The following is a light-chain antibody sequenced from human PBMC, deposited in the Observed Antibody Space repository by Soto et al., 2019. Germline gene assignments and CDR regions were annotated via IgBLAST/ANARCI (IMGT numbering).Light chain of an antibody. J-gene: IGKJ1*01. CDR1: QSVSSSH. CDR3: QQYGSSPPLT. Sequence: EIVLTQSPGTLSLSPGERATLSCRASQSVSSSHLAWYQQKPGQAPRLLIYGASSRATGIPDRFSGSGSGTDFTLTISRLEPEDFAVYYCQQYGSSPPLTFGQGTKV. V-gene: IGKV3-20*01. CDR2: GAS.